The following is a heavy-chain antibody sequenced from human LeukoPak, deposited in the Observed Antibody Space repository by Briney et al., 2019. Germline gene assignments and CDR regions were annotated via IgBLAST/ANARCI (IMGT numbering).Heavy chain of an antibody. CDR3: TTDEDWNYARKDV. CDR1: GFAFNYAW. Sequence: GGSLRLSCAASGFAFNYAWMSWVRQVPGKGLEWVGQTVSEIDGGTTDYAAPVKGRFTISRDDSKSTLYLQMNSLKIEDTAVYYCTTDEDWNYARKDVWGQGATVIVSS. D-gene: IGHD1-7*01. V-gene: IGHV3-15*04. CDR2: TVSEIDGGTT. J-gene: IGHJ6*02.